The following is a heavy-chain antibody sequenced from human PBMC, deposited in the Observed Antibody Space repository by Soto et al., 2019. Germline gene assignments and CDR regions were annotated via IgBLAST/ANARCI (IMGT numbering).Heavy chain of an antibody. V-gene: IGHV3-21*06. J-gene: IGHJ4*02. CDR1: GFTFGSFT. Sequence: EVHLVEAGGGLVKPGESLTLSCAASGFTFGSFTLNWVRQAPGKGLEWVSSISSSSAYIYYAESVKGRFTISRDNARSTLYLQMNSLRLDDTAAYFCARDGLTFGGDWGQGTLVAVSS. D-gene: IGHD3-16*01. CDR3: ARDGLTFGGD. CDR2: ISSSSAYI.